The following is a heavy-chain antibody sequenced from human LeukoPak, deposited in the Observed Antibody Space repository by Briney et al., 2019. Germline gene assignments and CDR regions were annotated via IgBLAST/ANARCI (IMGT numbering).Heavy chain of an antibody. J-gene: IGHJ3*01. CDR2: IWPTDSDT. Sequence: GESLKISCKDSGDRSSTYWIAWVRQKPGKGLEWMGVIWPTDSDTTYSPSFEGQVTISVDKSVSTAYLHWSSLKASDTAIYYCARQKAGDFFDVWGQGTMVTVFS. CDR1: GDRSSTYW. CDR3: ARQKAGDFFDV. D-gene: IGHD3-16*01. V-gene: IGHV5-51*01.